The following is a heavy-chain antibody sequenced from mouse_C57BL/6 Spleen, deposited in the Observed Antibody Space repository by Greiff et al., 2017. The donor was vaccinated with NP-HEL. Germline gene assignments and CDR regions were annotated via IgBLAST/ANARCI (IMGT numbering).Heavy chain of an antibody. CDR3: ARASNWEYFDV. CDR1: GFTFRDYY. Sequence: EVKVVESEGGLVQPGSSMKLSCTASGFTFRDYYMAWVRQVPEKGLEWVANINYDGSSTYYLDSLKSRFIISRDNAKNILYLQMSSLKSEDTATYYCARASNWEYFDVWGTGTTVTVSS. D-gene: IGHD4-1*01. J-gene: IGHJ1*03. V-gene: IGHV5-16*01. CDR2: INYDGSST.